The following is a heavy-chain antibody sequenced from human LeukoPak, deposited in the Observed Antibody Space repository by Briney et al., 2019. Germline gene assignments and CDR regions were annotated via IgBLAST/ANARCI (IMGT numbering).Heavy chain of an antibody. CDR2: IYYSGST. V-gene: IGHV4-30-4*01. D-gene: IGHD3-10*01. CDR1: GGSISSGDYY. Sequence: SETLSLTCTVSGGSISSGDYYWSWIRQPPGKGLEWIGYIYYSGSTNYNPSLKSRVTISVDTSKNQFSLKLSSVTAADTAVYYCARGRPDYYGSGSYPHFDYWGQGTLVTVSS. CDR3: ARGRPDYYGSGSYPHFDY. J-gene: IGHJ4*02.